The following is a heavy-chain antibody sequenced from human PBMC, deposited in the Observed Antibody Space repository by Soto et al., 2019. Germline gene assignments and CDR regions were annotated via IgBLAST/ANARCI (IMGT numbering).Heavy chain of an antibody. V-gene: IGHV3-23*01. D-gene: IGHD3-10*01. J-gene: IGHJ4*01. CDR1: GFTFSSYS. Sequence: EVQLLESGGGLVQPGGSLRLSCAASGFTFSSYSMSWVRQAPGKGLEWVSGFRTGGDGGTTYYADSVRGRFTISRDNSKNTLFLQMNSLRAEDTAIYYCAKKVNSGPGSQYFDYWGHGTLVTVSS. CDR2: FRTGGDGGTT. CDR3: AKKVNSGPGSQYFDY.